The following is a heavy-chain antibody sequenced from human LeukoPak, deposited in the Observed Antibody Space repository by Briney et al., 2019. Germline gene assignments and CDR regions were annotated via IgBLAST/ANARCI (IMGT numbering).Heavy chain of an antibody. V-gene: IGHV3-7*01. J-gene: IGHJ3*02. D-gene: IGHD3-22*01. Sequence: GGSLRLSCAASGFTFSSYWVSWVRQAPGKGLEWVANIKQDGSEKYYVDSVKGRFTISRDNAKNSLYLQMNSLRAEDTAVYYCARDRSDSSGPDAFDIWGQGTMVTVSS. CDR3: ARDRSDSSGPDAFDI. CDR2: IKQDGSEK. CDR1: GFTFSSYW.